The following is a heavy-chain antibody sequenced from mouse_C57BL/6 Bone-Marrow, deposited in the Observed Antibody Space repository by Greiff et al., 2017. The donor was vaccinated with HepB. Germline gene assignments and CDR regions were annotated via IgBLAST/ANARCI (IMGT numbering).Heavy chain of an antibody. CDR1: GYAFSSSW. CDR2: IYPGDGDT. Sequence: VQLQQSGPELVKPGASVKISCKASGYAFSSSWMNWVKQRPGKGLEWIGRIYPGDGDTNYNGKFKGKATLTADKSSSTAYMQLSSLTSEDSAVYFCARPPNGYYAMDYWGQGTSVTVSS. J-gene: IGHJ4*01. V-gene: IGHV1-82*01. D-gene: IGHD1-2*01. CDR3: ARPPNGYYAMDY.